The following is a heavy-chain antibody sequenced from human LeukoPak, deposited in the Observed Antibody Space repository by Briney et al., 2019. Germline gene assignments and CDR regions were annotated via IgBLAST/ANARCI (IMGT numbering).Heavy chain of an antibody. Sequence: AGGSLRLSCAASGFIFTFYAMSWVRQAPGKGLEWVSGISGSGGGTYYADSVKGRFTISRDNSKNTLYLQMNSLRAEDTAVYHCARDSSGGGGMDVWGRGTTVTVSS. J-gene: IGHJ6*02. D-gene: IGHD6-19*01. V-gene: IGHV3-23*01. CDR1: GFIFTFYA. CDR2: ISGSGGGT. CDR3: ARDSSGGGGMDV.